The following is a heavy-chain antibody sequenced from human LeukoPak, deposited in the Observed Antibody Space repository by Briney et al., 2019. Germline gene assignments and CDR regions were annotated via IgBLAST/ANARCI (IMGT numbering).Heavy chain of an antibody. CDR2: INHRGST. V-gene: IGHV4-34*01. D-gene: IGHD3-16*01. Sequence: SETLSLTCAVSGESLSKYYWTWIRQSPGKGLEWIGEINHRGSTNLNPSLTSRVTLSVDTSKHQFSLKLTSVTAADAAVYYCAREFTWPRGYYFDYWGQGTLVTVSS. J-gene: IGHJ4*02. CDR1: GESLSKYY. CDR3: AREFTWPRGYYFDY.